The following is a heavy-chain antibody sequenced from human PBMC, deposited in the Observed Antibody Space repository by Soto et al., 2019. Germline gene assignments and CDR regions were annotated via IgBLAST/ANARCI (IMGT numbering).Heavy chain of an antibody. V-gene: IGHV1-46*01. Sequence: PSVKGSCKAAGYSFSSYYMHWVRQAPGQGLEWMGVINPSGDSITYAQKFQGRVTMTKDTSTSTLFMEVSSLRSEDTAVYFCARDWEFGYWGQGTLVTVSS. D-gene: IGHD1-26*01. CDR2: INPSGDSI. CDR1: GYSFSSYY. CDR3: ARDWEFGY. J-gene: IGHJ4*02.